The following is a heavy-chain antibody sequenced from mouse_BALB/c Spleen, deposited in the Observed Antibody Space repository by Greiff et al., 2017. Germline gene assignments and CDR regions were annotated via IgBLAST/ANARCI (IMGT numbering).Heavy chain of an antibody. J-gene: IGHJ4*01. Sequence: EVKLVESGPELVKPGASVKISCKASGYSFTGYYMHWVKQSHVKSLEWIGRINPYNGATSYNQNFKDKASLTVDKSSSTAYMELHSLTSEDSAVYYCARRTDYDGYYYAMDYWGQGTSVTVSS. V-gene: IGHV1-31*01. CDR1: GYSFTGYY. D-gene: IGHD2-4*01. CDR2: INPYNGAT. CDR3: ARRTDYDGYYYAMDY.